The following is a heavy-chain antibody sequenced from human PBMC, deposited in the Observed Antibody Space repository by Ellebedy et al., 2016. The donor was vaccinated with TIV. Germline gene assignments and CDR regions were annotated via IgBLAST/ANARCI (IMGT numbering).Heavy chain of an antibody. V-gene: IGHV3-48*02. CDR1: GFTFSSYS. CDR2: ISSSSSTI. D-gene: IGHD3-9*01. Sequence: GGSLRLSXAASGFTFSSYSINWVRQAPGKGLEWVSYISSSSSTIYYADSVKGRFTISRDNAKNSLYLQMNSLRDEDTAVYYCARARLDWNWFDPWGKGTLVTDSS. J-gene: IGHJ5*02. CDR3: ARARLDWNWFDP.